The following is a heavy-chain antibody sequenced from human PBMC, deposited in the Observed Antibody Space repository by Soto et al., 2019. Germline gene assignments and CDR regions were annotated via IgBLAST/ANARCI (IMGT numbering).Heavy chain of an antibody. D-gene: IGHD5-18*01. Sequence: ASVKVSCKASGYTFTSYAMHWVRQAPGQRLEWMGWINAGNGNTKYSQKFQGRVTITRDTSASTAYMELSSLRPEDTAVYYCARVSSAAMVPLYFDYWGQGTLVTVSS. V-gene: IGHV1-3*01. CDR2: INAGNGNT. J-gene: IGHJ4*02. CDR3: ARVSSAAMVPLYFDY. CDR1: GYTFTSYA.